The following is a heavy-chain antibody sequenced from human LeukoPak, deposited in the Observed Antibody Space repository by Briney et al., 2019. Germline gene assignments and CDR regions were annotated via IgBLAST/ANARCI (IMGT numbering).Heavy chain of an antibody. CDR2: IYYSGST. CDR1: GGSISSGGYS. V-gene: IGHV4-30-4*07. D-gene: IGHD6-13*01. Sequence: PSETLSLTCAVSGGSISSGGYSWSWIRQPPGKGLEWIGYIYYSGSTYYNPSLKSRVTISVDTSKNQFSLKLSSVTAADTAVYYCARYSSSWYSHYYFDYWGQGTLVTVSS. J-gene: IGHJ4*02. CDR3: ARYSSSWYSHYYFDY.